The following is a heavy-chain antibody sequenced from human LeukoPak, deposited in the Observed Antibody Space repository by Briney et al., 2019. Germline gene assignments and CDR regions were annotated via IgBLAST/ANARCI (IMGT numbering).Heavy chain of an antibody. CDR3: ARAVVISNSDYFDY. J-gene: IGHJ4*02. Sequence: GGSLRLSCAASGFTFSSYSMNWVRQAPGKGLEWVSIIYDSGSTYYADSVKGRFTISRDSSKNILYLQMNSLRAEDTAVYYCARAVVISNSDYFDYWGQGTLVTVSS. CDR2: IYDSGST. CDR1: GFTFSSYS. D-gene: IGHD2-21*01. V-gene: IGHV3-53*01.